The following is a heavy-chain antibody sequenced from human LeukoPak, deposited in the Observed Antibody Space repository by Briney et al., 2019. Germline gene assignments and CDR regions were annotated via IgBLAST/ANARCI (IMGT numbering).Heavy chain of an antibody. CDR1: GGSFSNYY. Sequence: SETLSLTCVVYGGSFSNYYWSWIRQPPGKGLEWIGEINHSGSTNYSPSLKSRVTMSVDKSNNQFSLKLTSVTAADTAVYYCARSPSGSSSRWFDPWGQGTLVTVSS. CDR2: INHSGST. V-gene: IGHV4-34*01. J-gene: IGHJ5*02. D-gene: IGHD1-26*01. CDR3: ARSPSGSSSRWFDP.